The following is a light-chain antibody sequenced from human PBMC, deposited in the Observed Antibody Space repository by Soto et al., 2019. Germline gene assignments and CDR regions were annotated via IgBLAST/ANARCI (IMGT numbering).Light chain of an antibody. CDR2: EVI. CDR1: NNDIGGHNS. CDR3: NSYTSSATRV. J-gene: IGLJ3*02. Sequence: QSALTQPASVSGSPGQSITISCTGTNNDIGGHNSVSWYQQHPGKAPKLLIYEVINRPSGVSNRFSGSKSGNTASLSISGLQAEDEADYYCNSYTSSATRVFGGGTKLTVL. V-gene: IGLV2-14*01.